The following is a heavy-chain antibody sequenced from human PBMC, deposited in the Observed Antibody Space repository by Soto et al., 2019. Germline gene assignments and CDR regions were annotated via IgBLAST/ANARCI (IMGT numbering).Heavy chain of an antibody. D-gene: IGHD1-1*01. CDR1: GFTFSSYA. V-gene: IGHV3-23*01. J-gene: IGHJ6*03. Sequence: EVQLLESGGGLVQPGGSLRLSCAASGFTFSSYAMSWVRQAPGKGLEWVSAITGSGGSTYYADSVKGRFTISRDNSKYRLYLQMNSLRAEDTAVYYCAKRTGSGQLGPNYYYYIGVWGKGTTVTVSS. CDR3: AKRTGSGQLGPNYYYYIGV. CDR2: ITGSGGST.